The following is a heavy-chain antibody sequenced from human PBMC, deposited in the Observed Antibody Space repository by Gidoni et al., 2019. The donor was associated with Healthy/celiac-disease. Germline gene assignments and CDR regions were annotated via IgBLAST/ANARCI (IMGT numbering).Heavy chain of an antibody. Sequence: QVQLVESGGSVVQPGRSLRLSCAASGFTFSSYAMHWVRQAPGKGLEWVAVISYDGSNKYYADSVKGRFTISRDNSKNTLYLQMNSLRAEDTAVYYCARDKGSYLDYWGQGTLVTVSS. CDR1: GFTFSSYA. V-gene: IGHV3-30-3*01. J-gene: IGHJ4*02. D-gene: IGHD3-10*01. CDR2: ISYDGSNK. CDR3: ARDKGSYLDY.